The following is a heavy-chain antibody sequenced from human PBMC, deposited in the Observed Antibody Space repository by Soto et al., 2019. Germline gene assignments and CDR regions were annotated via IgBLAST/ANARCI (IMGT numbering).Heavy chain of an antibody. J-gene: IGHJ6*03. CDR2: ISGSGGST. CDR3: AKDGGWELELRGMDV. Sequence: PGGSLRLSCAASGFTFSSYAMSWARQAPGKGLEWVSAISGSGGSTYYADSVKGRFTISRDNSKNTLYLQMNSLRAEDTAVYYCAKDGGWELELRGMDVWGKGTTVTVSS. V-gene: IGHV3-23*01. CDR1: GFTFSSYA. D-gene: IGHD1-7*01.